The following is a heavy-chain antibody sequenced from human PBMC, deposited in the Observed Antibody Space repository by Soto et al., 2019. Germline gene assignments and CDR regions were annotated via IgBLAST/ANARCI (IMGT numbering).Heavy chain of an antibody. CDR1: GYRLTRCC. J-gene: IGHJ3*02. CDR3: ARGMDTRFGAFDM. V-gene: IGHV5-51*01. CDR2: IYPGYSDT. D-gene: IGHD5-18*01. Sequence: PGESLDIFCKVSGYRLTRCCIRWVPQLCGKGLEGMGIIYPGYSDTRHSPFFQGKLTISADKSISSAYLQWSSVKSSHTAMFYCARGMDTRFGAFDMWGQGTIDSLSS.